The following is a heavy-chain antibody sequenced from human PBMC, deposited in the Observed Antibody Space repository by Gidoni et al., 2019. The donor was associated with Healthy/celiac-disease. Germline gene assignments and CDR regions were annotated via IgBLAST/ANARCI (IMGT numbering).Heavy chain of an antibody. J-gene: IGHJ4*02. CDR3: ARDSLTRAVAGKFYY. CDR2: ISSSSSTI. V-gene: IGHV3-11*01. Sequence: QVQLVESGGGLVKPGGSLRLSCAASGLTFSDYYMSWLRQAPGMGLEWVSDISSSSSTIYYADSVKGRFTISRDNAKNSLYLQMNSLRAEDTAVYYCARDSLTRAVAGKFYYWGQGTLVTVLL. D-gene: IGHD6-19*01. CDR1: GLTFSDYY.